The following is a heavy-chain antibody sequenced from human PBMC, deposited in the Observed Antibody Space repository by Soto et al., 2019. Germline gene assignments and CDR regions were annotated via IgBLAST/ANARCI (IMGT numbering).Heavy chain of an antibody. J-gene: IGHJ6*02. D-gene: IGHD6-13*01. CDR2: IWYDGSNK. Sequence: QVQLVESGGGVVQPGRSLRLSCAASGFTFSSYGMHWVRQAPGKGLEWVAVIWYDGSNKYYADSVKGRFTISRDNSKNTLYLQMNRLRAEDTAVYYCARDTVHSSSWEYLYYYYGMDVWGQGTTVTVSS. CDR3: ARDTVHSSSWEYLYYYYGMDV. V-gene: IGHV3-33*01. CDR1: GFTFSSYG.